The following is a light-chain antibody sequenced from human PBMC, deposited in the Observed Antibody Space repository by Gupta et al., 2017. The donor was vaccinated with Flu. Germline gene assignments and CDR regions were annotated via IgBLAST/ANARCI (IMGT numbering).Light chain of an antibody. CDR3: QQYDNRVT. J-gene: IGKJ4*01. CDR1: QGISNY. Sequence: DIRMTQSPSSLSASVGDRVTITCQASQGISNYLNWYQQKPGKAPKLLIYDASNLETGVPSRFSGSGSGTDFTFSISSLQPEDIATYYCQQYDNRVTFGGGTKVEIK. CDR2: DAS. V-gene: IGKV1-33*01.